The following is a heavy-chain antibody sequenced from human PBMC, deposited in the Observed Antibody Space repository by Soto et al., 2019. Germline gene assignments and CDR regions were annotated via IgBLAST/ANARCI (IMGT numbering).Heavy chain of an antibody. V-gene: IGHV3-48*02. CDR1: GFTFSSYS. CDR2: ISSSSSTI. CDR3: ARESDYYYGMDV. Sequence: LRLSCAASGFTFSSYSMNWVRQAPGKGLEWVSYISSSSSTIYYADSVKGRFTISRDNAKNSLYLQMNSLRDEDTAVYYCARESDYYYGMDVWGQGTTVTVSS. J-gene: IGHJ6*02.